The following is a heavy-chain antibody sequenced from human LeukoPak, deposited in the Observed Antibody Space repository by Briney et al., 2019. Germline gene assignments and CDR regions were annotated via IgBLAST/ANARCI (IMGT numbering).Heavy chain of an antibody. D-gene: IGHD3-10*01. CDR2: IYHSGST. Sequence: SETLSLTCAVSGGSIYSTNWWSWVRQPPGKGLEWIGEIYHSGSTNYNPSLKSRVTISVDKSKNQFSLKLSSVTAADTAVYYCATDPYGSGSYLDYWGQGTLVTVSS. V-gene: IGHV4-4*02. CDR3: ATDPYGSGSYLDY. J-gene: IGHJ4*02. CDR1: GGSIYSTNW.